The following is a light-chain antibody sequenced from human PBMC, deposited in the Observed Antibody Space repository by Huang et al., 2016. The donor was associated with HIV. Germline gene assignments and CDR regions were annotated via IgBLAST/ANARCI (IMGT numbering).Light chain of an antibody. J-gene: IGKJ2*01. CDR2: ETF. Sequence: PGERATLSYRTSQGIGNSLAWYQLKPGQAPRLLIYETFIRASDIPARFSGGGSEIDFTLTISGLQSEDSAVYYCQQYHEWPRTFGQGTKVEIK. V-gene: IGKV3-15*01. CDR1: QGIGNS. CDR3: QQYHEWPRT.